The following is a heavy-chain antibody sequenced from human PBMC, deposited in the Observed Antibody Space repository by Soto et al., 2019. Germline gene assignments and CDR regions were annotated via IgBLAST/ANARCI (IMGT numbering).Heavy chain of an antibody. J-gene: IGHJ4*02. CDR3: ARHQYSGDDRPFAC. CDR1: GGSISSGSYY. V-gene: IGHV4-39*01. D-gene: IGHD5-12*01. CDR2: IHYNGNT. Sequence: QLQLQESGPGLVKPSETLSLTCTVSGGSISSGSYYWGWIRQPPGKGLEWIGSIHYNGNTNYTPSLKIRVTLTVDTSKNQVSLKVNSVTAAETAVYYCARHQYSGDDRPFACWGQGTLVTVSS.